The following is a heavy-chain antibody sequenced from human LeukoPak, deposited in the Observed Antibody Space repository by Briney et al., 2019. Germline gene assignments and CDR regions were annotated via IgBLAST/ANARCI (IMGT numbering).Heavy chain of an antibody. CDR2: IRSTANGYAT. CDR3: ARDCSSTSCSRWDAFDI. Sequence: GGSLRLSCAASGFTFSGSALHWVRPASGKGLEWVGRIRSTANGYATAYAASVKGRFTISRDNAKNSLYLQMNSLRAEDTAVYYCARDCSSTSCSRWDAFDIWGQGTMVTVSS. CDR1: GFTFSGSA. J-gene: IGHJ3*02. D-gene: IGHD2-2*01. V-gene: IGHV3-73*01.